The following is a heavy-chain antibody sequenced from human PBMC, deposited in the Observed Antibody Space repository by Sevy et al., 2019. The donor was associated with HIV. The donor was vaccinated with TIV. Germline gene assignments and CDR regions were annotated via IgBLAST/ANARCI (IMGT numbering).Heavy chain of an antibody. J-gene: IGHJ4*02. Sequence: GGSLRLSCAASGFTFSSYAMSWVRQAPGKGLEWVSDISGSGGGTYYADSVKGRFTISRDNSKNTLYVQMNSLRVEDTAVYYWAKARVSYSGSPTTFDFWGRGTLVTVSS. CDR2: ISGSGGGT. V-gene: IGHV3-23*01. D-gene: IGHD1-26*01. CDR3: AKARVSYSGSPTTFDF. CDR1: GFTFSSYA.